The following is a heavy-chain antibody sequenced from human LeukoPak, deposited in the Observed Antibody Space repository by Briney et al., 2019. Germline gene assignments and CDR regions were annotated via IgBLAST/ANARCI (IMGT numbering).Heavy chain of an antibody. CDR2: IKQDGSEK. D-gene: IGHD6-6*01. CDR1: GFTFSSYW. Sequence: QPGGSLRLSCAASGFTFSSYWMSWVRQAPGKGREWVANIKQDGSEKYYVDSVKGRFTISRDNAKNSLYLQMNSLRAEDTAVYYCARDFSPLVQGRFDYWGQGTLVTVSS. J-gene: IGHJ4*02. CDR3: ARDFSPLVQGRFDY. V-gene: IGHV3-7*01.